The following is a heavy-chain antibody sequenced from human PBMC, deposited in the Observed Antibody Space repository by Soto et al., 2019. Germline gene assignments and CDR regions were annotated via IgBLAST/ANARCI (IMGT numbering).Heavy chain of an antibody. Sequence: LRLSCAASGFTFSSYEMNWVRQAPGKGLEWVSYISSSGSTIYYADSVKGRFTISRDNAKNSLYLQMNSLRAEDTAVYYCVGGIGLAGTKYYFDYWGQGTLVTVSS. D-gene: IGHD3-10*01. CDR3: VGGIGLAGTKYYFDY. CDR2: ISSSGSTI. J-gene: IGHJ4*02. V-gene: IGHV3-48*03. CDR1: GFTFSSYE.